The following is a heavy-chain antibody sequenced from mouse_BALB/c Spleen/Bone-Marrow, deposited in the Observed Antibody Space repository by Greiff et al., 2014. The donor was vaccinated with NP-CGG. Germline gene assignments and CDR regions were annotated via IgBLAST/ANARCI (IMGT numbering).Heavy chain of an antibody. J-gene: IGHJ4*01. D-gene: IGHD2-14*01. CDR3: AQGYDWAMDY. Sequence: VQLKESGAELVKPGASVKLSCTASGFNIKDTYMHWVKQRPEQGLEWIGRIDPANGNTKYDPKFQGKATMTADTSSNTAYLQLNSLTSEDTAVYYCAQGYDWAMDYWGQGTSVTVSS. V-gene: IGHV14-3*02. CDR2: IDPANGNT. CDR1: GFNIKDTY.